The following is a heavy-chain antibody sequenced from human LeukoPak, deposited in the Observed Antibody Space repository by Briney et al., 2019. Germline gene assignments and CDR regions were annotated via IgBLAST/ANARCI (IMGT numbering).Heavy chain of an antibody. CDR1: GGSISSSSYY. CDR2: IYDSGSA. Sequence: PSETLSLTCTVSGGSISSSSYYWGWIRQPPGKGLEWIGTIYDSGSAHYNPSLKSRLTTSVDMSKSQSTLKLSSVTAADTAVYYCARKMAGTMRECWGQGILVTVSS. D-gene: IGHD1-14*01. J-gene: IGHJ4*02. V-gene: IGHV4-39*01. CDR3: ARKMAGTMREC.